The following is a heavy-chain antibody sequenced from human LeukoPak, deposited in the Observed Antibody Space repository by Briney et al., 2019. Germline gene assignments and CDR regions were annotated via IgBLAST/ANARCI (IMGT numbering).Heavy chain of an antibody. CDR1: GFNFSSYG. V-gene: IGHV3-74*01. CDR2: INTDGRST. CDR3: ARGVGGDRDSYFDH. J-gene: IGHJ4*02. Sequence: PGGSLRLSCAASGFNFSSYGMHWVRQVPGKGLEWVAPINTDGRSTSYAESLKGRFTISRDNAKNTLYLQMNSLRAEDTAVYYCARGVGGDRDSYFDHGGRETRVTVPS. D-gene: IGHD2-21*01.